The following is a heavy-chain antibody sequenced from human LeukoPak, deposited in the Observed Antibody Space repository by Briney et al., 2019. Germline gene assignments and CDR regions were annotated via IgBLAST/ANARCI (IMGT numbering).Heavy chain of an antibody. CDR3: ARVGTTGATADN. CDR1: GYTFTGYY. D-gene: IGHD4-11*01. J-gene: IGHJ4*02. V-gene: IGHV1-2*02. Sequence: ASVKVSCKASGYTFTGYYMHWVRQAPGQGLEWMGWISPNSGGTNYAQKFQGRVTMTSDTSTSTVYMELKSLTSEDTAVYFCARVGTTGATADNWGQGTLVTVSS. CDR2: ISPNSGGT.